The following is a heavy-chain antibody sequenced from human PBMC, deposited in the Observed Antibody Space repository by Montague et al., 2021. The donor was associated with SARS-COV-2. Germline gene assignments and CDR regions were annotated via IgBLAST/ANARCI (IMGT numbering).Heavy chain of an antibody. D-gene: IGHD4-23*01. Sequence: SETLSLTCTVSGASITSYFWNWVRQPPGKGLEWIGYVSYGGSTNYNPSLKSRVTISVDTSKNQFSFNLSSVTAADTGVYYCARWDPQTLTLIGLRGKSASDYWGQGTLVTVSS. J-gene: IGHJ4*02. CDR2: VSYGGST. CDR3: ARWDPQTLTLIGLRGKSASDY. CDR1: GASITSYF. V-gene: IGHV4-59*01.